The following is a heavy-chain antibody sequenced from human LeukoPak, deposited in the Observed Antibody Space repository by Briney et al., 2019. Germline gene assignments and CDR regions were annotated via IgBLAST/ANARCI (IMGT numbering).Heavy chain of an antibody. V-gene: IGHV4-34*01. CDR2: INHSGST. J-gene: IGHJ5*02. D-gene: IGHD3-10*01. Sequence: PSETLSLTCAVYGGSFSGYYWSWIRQPPGKGLEWIGEINHSGSTNYNPSLKSRVTISVDTSKNQFSLKLSSVTAADTAVYYCARVMYYYGSGSYSFDPWGQGTLVTVSS. CDR3: ARVMYYYGSGSYSFDP. CDR1: GGSFSGYY.